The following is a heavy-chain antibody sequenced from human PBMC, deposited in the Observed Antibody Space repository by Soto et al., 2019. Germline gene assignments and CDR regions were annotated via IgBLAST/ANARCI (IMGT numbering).Heavy chain of an antibody. D-gene: IGHD3-3*01. Sequence: ASVKVCCKASGYTFTSYGISWVRQAPGQGLEWMGWISAYNGNTNYAQKLQGRVTMTTDTSTSTAYMELRSLRSDDTAVYYCARGPKGDFWSGYYQRVWNNYYGMDVWGQGTTVTVSS. CDR2: ISAYNGNT. J-gene: IGHJ6*02. V-gene: IGHV1-18*01. CDR3: ARGPKGDFWSGYYQRVWNNYYGMDV. CDR1: GYTFTSYG.